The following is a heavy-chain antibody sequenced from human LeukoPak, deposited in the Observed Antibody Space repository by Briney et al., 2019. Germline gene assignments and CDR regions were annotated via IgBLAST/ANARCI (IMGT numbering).Heavy chain of an antibody. D-gene: IGHD1-14*01. CDR3: TTGGSTAGN. V-gene: IGHV3-15*01. Sequence: GGSLRLSCTASGFTFSSVWMSWVRQAPGKGLQWVGRIRKTADGGTADYAAPVQGRFSISRDDSKKTLNLQMNSLKTEDTAVYYCTTGGSTAGNWGQGTLVTVSS. CDR2: IRKTADGGTA. J-gene: IGHJ4*02. CDR1: GFTFSSVW.